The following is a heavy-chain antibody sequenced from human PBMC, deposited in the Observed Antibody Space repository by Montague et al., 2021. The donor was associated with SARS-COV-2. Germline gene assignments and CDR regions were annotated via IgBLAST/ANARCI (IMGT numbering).Heavy chain of an antibody. J-gene: IGHJ5*02. CDR1: GGSMSGYY. D-gene: IGHD3-10*01. V-gene: IGHV4-59*01. Sequence: SETLSLTCSVSGGSMSGYYWSWIRQPPGKGLEWIAYINHIGSTNHNPSLMSRVTISVDASKNQFSLKLKSMTPADTAVYYCSRASVTMIREGTRYSWFDPWGQGTLVTVSS. CDR3: SRASVTMIREGTRYSWFDP. CDR2: INHIGST.